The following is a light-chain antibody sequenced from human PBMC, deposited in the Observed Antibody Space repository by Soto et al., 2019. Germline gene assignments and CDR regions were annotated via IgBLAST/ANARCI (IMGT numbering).Light chain of an antibody. CDR1: SSDVGSYNL. V-gene: IGLV2-23*02. J-gene: IGLJ2*01. Sequence: QSALTQPASVSGSPGQSITLSCTGTSSDVGSYNLVSWYHRHPGKAPKLMIYEVSKRPSGVSDRFSGSKSGNTASLTISGLQPEDEADDYCCSCAGGDNVIFGGGTKLTVL. CDR3: CSCAGGDNVI. CDR2: EVS.